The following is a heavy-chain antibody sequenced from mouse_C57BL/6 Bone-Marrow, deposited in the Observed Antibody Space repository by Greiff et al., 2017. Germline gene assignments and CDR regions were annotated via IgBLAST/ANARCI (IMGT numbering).Heavy chain of an antibody. CDR2: IDPRDGST. D-gene: IGHD1-1*01. Sequence: QVQLQQSGPELVKPGASVKLSCKASGYTFTSYDINWVKQRPGQGLEWIGGIDPRDGSTKYNEKFKGKGTLTVETYSSTAYMELHSLTSEDAAVYFCARLEFDGSSGDWYFDVWGTGTTVTVSS. CDR3: ARLEFDGSSGDWYFDV. CDR1: GYTFTSYD. V-gene: IGHV1-85*01. J-gene: IGHJ1*03.